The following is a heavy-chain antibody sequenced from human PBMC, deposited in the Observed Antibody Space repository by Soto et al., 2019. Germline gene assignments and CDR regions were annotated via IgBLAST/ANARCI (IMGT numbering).Heavy chain of an antibody. CDR3: ARGGYYYGSGSNPYGLTYYYYGMDV. CDR2: INPNSGGT. CDR1: GYTFTGYY. D-gene: IGHD3-10*01. V-gene: IGHV1-2*02. J-gene: IGHJ6*02. Sequence: GASVKVSCKASGYTFTGYYMHWVRQAPGQGLEWMGWINPNSGGTNYAQKFQGRVTMTRDTSISTAYMELSRLRSDDTAVYYCARGGYYYGSGSNPYGLTYYYYGMDVWGQGTTVTVS.